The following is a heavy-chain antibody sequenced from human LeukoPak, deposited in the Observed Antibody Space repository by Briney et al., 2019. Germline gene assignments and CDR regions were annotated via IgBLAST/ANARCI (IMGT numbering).Heavy chain of an antibody. CDR1: GYTVTSYD. CDR2: MNPNSGNT. J-gene: IGHJ6*03. CDR3: ARWYGDYARYYYMDV. D-gene: IGHD4-17*01. V-gene: IGHV1-8*01. Sequence: ASVKVSCKASGYTVTSYDINWVRQATGQGLEWMGCMNPNSGNTGYAQKFQGRVTMTRNTSISTAYMELRSLRSDDTAVYYCARWYGDYARYYYMDVWGKGTTVTVSS.